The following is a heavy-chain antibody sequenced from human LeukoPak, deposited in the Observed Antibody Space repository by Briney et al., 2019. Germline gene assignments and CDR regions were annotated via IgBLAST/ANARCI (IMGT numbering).Heavy chain of an antibody. D-gene: IGHD3-22*01. V-gene: IGHV4-59*01. J-gene: IGHJ3*02. CDR1: GGSINNLF. CDR2: FSFSGGT. CDR3: ARGYYYDSSGYYNDNAFEI. Sequence: SETLSLTCTVSGGSINNLFWTWIRQPPGKGLEWIGYFSFSGGTTYNPSLKSRVTITIDTSKNQFSLKLSSVTAADTAVYYCARGYYYDSSGYYNDNAFEIWGQGTMVTVSS.